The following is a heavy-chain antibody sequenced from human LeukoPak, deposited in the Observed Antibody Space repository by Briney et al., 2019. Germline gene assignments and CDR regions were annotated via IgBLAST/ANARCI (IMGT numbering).Heavy chain of an antibody. CDR3: ARWQFILVDDSSGYYSH. Sequence: SETLSLTCAVYGGSFSGYYWSWIRQPPGKGLEWIGEINHSGSTNYNPSLKSRVTISVDTSKNQFSLKLSSVTAADTAVYYCARWQFILVDDSSGYYSHWGQGTLVTVSS. D-gene: IGHD3-22*01. CDR2: INHSGST. CDR1: GGSFSGYY. J-gene: IGHJ4*02. V-gene: IGHV4-34*01.